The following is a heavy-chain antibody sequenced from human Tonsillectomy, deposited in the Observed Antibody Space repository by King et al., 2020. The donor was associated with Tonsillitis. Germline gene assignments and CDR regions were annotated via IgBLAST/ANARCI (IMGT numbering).Heavy chain of an antibody. CDR1: GGSISSFY. Sequence: QLPESGPGLVKPSETLSLTCTVSGGSISSFYWSWIRQPPGKGLEWIGYIHYSGSTNYNPSLKSRVTISMDTSKNQFSLKLSSVTAADTAVYYCARDGAVAGNWFDHWGQGTLVTVSS. J-gene: IGHJ5*02. D-gene: IGHD6-19*01. CDR3: ARDGAVAGNWFDH. CDR2: IHYSGST. V-gene: IGHV4-59*01.